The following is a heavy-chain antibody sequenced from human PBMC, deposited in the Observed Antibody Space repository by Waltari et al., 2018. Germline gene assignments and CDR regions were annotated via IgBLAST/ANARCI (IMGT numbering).Heavy chain of an antibody. CDR2: IYYSGST. V-gene: IGHV4-39*01. D-gene: IGHD6-6*01. CDR3: ARLPYSSSHYYYYYMDV. Sequence: QLQLQESGPGLVKPSETLSLTCTVSGGSISSSSYYWGWIRQPPGKGLEWIGSIYYSGSTYYTPPLKSRVTISVDTSKNQFSLKLSSVTAADTAVYYCARLPYSSSHYYYYYMDVWGKGTTVTVSS. J-gene: IGHJ6*03. CDR1: GGSISSSSYY.